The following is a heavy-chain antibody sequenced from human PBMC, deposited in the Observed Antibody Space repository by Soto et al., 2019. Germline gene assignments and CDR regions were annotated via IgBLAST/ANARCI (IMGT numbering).Heavy chain of an antibody. CDR1: GDSITSTSYY. CDR2: IHYSGST. V-gene: IGHV4-39*01. Sequence: SETLSLTCTVSGDSITSTSYYWGWIRQPSGKGLEWIGCIHYSGSTYYNPSLRSRVTSSVDTSKNQFSLKVSSVTAADTAVYYCARRLFSTTWPSYFDYWGEGTLVTVSS. D-gene: IGHD6-13*01. J-gene: IGHJ4*02. CDR3: ARRLFSTTWPSYFDY.